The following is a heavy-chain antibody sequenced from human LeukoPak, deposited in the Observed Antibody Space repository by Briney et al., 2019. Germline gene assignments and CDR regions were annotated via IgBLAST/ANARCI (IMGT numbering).Heavy chain of an antibody. J-gene: IGHJ4*02. Sequence: GGSLRLSCAASGFTFSSYSMNWVRQAPGKGLEWVSYISTSSSTIYYADSVKGRFTISRDNAKNSLYLQMNSLRAEDTAVYYCARGYCSGGSCYYFDYWGQGTLVTVSS. CDR2: ISTSSSTI. V-gene: IGHV3-48*01. D-gene: IGHD2-15*01. CDR3: ARGYCSGGSCYYFDY. CDR1: GFTFSSYS.